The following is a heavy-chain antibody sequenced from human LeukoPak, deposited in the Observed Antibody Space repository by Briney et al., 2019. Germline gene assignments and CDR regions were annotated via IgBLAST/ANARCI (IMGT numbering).Heavy chain of an antibody. D-gene: IGHD3-10*01. CDR1: GGSISSSSYY. CDR3: ARGEVGSGSYYYYYYYGMDV. J-gene: IGHJ6*02. V-gene: IGHV4-39*07. Sequence: PSETLSLTCTVSGGSISSSSYYWGWIRQPPGKGLEWIGSIYYSGSTYYNPSLKSRVTISVDTSKNQFSLKLSSVTAADTAVYYCARGEVGSGSYYYYYYYGMDVWGQGTTVTVSS. CDR2: IYYSGST.